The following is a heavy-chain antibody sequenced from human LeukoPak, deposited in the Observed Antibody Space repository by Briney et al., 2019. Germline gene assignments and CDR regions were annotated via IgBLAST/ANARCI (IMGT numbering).Heavy chain of an antibody. J-gene: IGHJ4*02. Sequence: GGSLRLSCAAAGFTFSSYEMNWVRQAPGKGLEWISYISSSGSTMYYADSVKGRFTISRDNAKNSLYLQMNSLRAEDTAIYYCASSSWYALDYWGQGTLVTVSS. V-gene: IGHV3-48*03. CDR1: GFTFSSYE. CDR3: ASSSWYALDY. CDR2: ISSSGSTM. D-gene: IGHD6-13*01.